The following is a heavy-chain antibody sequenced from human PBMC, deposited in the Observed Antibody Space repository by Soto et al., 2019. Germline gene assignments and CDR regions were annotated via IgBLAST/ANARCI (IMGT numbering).Heavy chain of an antibody. CDR3: AHVRTFLYCSGGSCYAPDFDY. CDR2: IYWDDDK. CDR1: GFSLSTSGVG. D-gene: IGHD2-15*01. J-gene: IGHJ4*02. Sequence: SGPTLVKPTPTLTLTCTFSGFSLSTSGVGVGWIRQPPGKALEWLALIYWDDDKRYSPSLKSRLTITKDTSKNQVVLTMTNMDPVDTATYYCAHVRTFLYCSGGSCYAPDFDYWGQGTLVTVSS. V-gene: IGHV2-5*02.